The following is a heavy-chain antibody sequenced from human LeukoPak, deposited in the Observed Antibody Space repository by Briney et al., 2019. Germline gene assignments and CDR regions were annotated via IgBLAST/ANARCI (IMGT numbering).Heavy chain of an antibody. V-gene: IGHV4-31*03. CDR3: ASRDGYNYVSAFDI. D-gene: IGHD5-24*01. Sequence: PSETLSLTCTVSGGSISSGGYYWSWIRQHPGKGLEWIGYICYSGSTYYNPSLKSRVTISVDTSKNQFSLKLSSVTAADTAVYYCASRDGYNYVSAFDIWGQGTMVTVSS. CDR2: ICYSGST. J-gene: IGHJ3*02. CDR1: GGSISSGGYY.